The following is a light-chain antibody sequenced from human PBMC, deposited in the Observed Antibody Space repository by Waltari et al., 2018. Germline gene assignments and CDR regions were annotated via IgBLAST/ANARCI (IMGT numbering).Light chain of an antibody. CDR1: SSTLGRNY. J-gene: IGLJ2*01. CDR2: RNN. V-gene: IGLV1-47*01. CDR3: AAWDDSLRSPI. Sequence: QSVLAQPPSASGTPGQRVPISCAGSSSTLGRNYVYCDQPFPGTAPKVPIYRNNERPQGVPDRFSGSKSGTSASLAISGLRSEDEADYYCAAWDDSLRSPIFGGGTKLTVL.